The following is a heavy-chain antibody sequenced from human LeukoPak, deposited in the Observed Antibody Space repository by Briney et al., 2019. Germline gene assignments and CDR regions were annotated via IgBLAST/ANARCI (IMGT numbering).Heavy chain of an antibody. CDR1: GYTFTGYY. V-gene: IGHV1-2*05. CDR3: ARVPEWFGELLEHFDY. Sequence: ASVKVSCKASGYTFTGYYMHWVRQAPGQGLEWMGRINPNSGGTNYAQKFQGRVTMTRDTSISTAYMELSRLRSDGTGVYYCARVPEWFGELLEHFDYWGQGTLVTVPS. J-gene: IGHJ4*02. D-gene: IGHD3-10*01. CDR2: INPNSGGT.